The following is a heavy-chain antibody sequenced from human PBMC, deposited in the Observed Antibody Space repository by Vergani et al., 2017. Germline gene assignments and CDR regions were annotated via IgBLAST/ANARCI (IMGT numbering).Heavy chain of an antibody. D-gene: IGHD3-22*01. V-gene: IGHV7-4-1*02. CDR1: GYTLTELS. Sequence: QVQLVQSGAEVKKPGASVNVSCKVSGYTLTELSMHWVRQAPGQGLEWMGWINTNTGNPTYAQGFTGRFVFSLDTSVSTAYLQISSLKAEDTAVYYCARDXNYDSSASQMGMDVWGQGTTVTVSS. J-gene: IGHJ6*02. CDR2: INTNTGNP. CDR3: ARDXNYDSSASQMGMDV.